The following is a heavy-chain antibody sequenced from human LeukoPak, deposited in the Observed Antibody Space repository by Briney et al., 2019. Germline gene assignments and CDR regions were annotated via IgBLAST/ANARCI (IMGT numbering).Heavy chain of an antibody. V-gene: IGHV3-48*03. CDR1: GFTFSSYD. CDR2: ISSSGSTT. Sequence: GGSLRLSCAASGFTFSSYDMHWVRQAPGKGLEWVSYISSSGSTTHYADSVKGRFTISRDNAKNSLYLQMNSLRAEDTAVYCCARGRRPDAFDIWGQGTRVTVSS. CDR3: ARGRRPDAFDI. J-gene: IGHJ3*02.